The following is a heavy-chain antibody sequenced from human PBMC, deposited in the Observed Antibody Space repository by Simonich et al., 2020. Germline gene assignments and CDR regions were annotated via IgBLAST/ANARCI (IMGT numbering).Heavy chain of an antibody. J-gene: IGHJ6*02. CDR2: ISSSGSNI. CDR1: GFTFSSYE. Sequence: EVQLVESGGGLVQPGGSLRLSCAASGFTFSSYEMNWFRQAQGKELEWVSYISSSGSNIYYEDSVKVRFTIARDNAKNSLYLQMNSLRAEDTAVYYCARDFRLQLVEIGTYYYYGMDVWGQGTTVTVSS. CDR3: ARDFRLQLVEIGTYYYYGMDV. D-gene: IGHD6-6*01. V-gene: IGHV3-48*03.